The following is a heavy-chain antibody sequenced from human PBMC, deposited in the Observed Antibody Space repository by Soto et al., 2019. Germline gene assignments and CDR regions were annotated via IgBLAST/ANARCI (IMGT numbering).Heavy chain of an antibody. J-gene: IGHJ4*02. D-gene: IGHD3-22*01. CDR1: GDSIGTGGYY. V-gene: IGHV4-31*03. Sequence: QVQLQESGPGLVKPSQTLSLTCTVSGDSIGTGGYYWDWIRQHPGKGPEWIGYIHYSGNTYYNPSLKSRLTISLATSKNQFSLHLSSVTAADTPVYYCATNHDDISGRTPLLFDSWGQGTLVTVSS. CDR2: IHYSGNT. CDR3: ATNHDDISGRTPLLFDS.